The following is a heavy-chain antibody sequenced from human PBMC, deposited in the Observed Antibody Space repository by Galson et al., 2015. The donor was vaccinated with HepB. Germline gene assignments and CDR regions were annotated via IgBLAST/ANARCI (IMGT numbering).Heavy chain of an antibody. D-gene: IGHD2-2*01. V-gene: IGHV3-33*01. CDR2: IWYDGSNK. J-gene: IGHJ4*02. CDR3: ARDLGPAATSSDY. Sequence: SLRLSGAASGFTFSSSGRHWVRQAPGKGLEWVAGIWYDGSNKYYADSVKGRFTISRDNSKNTLYLQMNSLRAEDTAVYYCARDLGPAATSSDYWGQGTLVTASS. CDR1: GFTFSSSG.